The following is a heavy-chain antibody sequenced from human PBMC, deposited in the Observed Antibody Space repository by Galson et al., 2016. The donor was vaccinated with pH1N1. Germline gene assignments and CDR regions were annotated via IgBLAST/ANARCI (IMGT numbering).Heavy chain of an antibody. J-gene: IGHJ4*02. CDR1: EVSFSYYW. D-gene: IGHD3-10*01. V-gene: IGHV3-7*05. Sequence: SLRLSCAASEVSFSYYWMSWVRQAPRKGLEWVASIKQGGSEKYYVDSVKGRFTISRDNAKNSLYLQMNSLRAEDTAVYYCESQHYYGSGVDYWGQGTLVT. CDR3: ESQHYYGSGVDY. CDR2: IKQGGSEK.